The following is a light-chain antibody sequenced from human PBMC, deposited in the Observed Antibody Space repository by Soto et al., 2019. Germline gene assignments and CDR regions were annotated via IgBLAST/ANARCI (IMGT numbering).Light chain of an antibody. CDR3: QKYNSAP. Sequence: DIQMTQSPSSLSAFVGDRVTITCRASQGISNYLAWYQQKPGKVPKLLIYAASTLQSGVPARFSGSGSGTDFTLTISSLQPEDVATYYCQKYNSAPFGPGTKVDIK. V-gene: IGKV1-27*01. CDR1: QGISNY. J-gene: IGKJ3*01. CDR2: AAS.